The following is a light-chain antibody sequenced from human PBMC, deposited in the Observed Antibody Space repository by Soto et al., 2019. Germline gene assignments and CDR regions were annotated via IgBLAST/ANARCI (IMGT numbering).Light chain of an antibody. CDR1: ASNIGSNS. Sequence: QSALTQPPSASGTPGQRVTLSCSGGASNIGSNSVTWYQQLPGTAPKLVLFGNNQRPSGVPDRISGSRSGTSASLAISGLQAEDAADYYWAAWDDSLNGVLFGGGTKLTVL. V-gene: IGLV1-44*01. CDR2: GNN. CDR3: AAWDDSLNGVL. J-gene: IGLJ2*01.